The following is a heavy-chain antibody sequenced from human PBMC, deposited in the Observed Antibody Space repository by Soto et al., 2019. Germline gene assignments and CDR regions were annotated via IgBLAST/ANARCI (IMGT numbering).Heavy chain of an antibody. J-gene: IGHJ4*02. Sequence: GGSLRLACAASGFTFISNGMHWGRQAPGKGLGWVAVISYDGSNKYYADSVKGRFTISRDNSKNTLYLQMNSLRAEDTAGYYGAKDGPTGGYDLDFWGQGTLVTVSS. CDR1: GFTFISNG. CDR3: AKDGPTGGYDLDF. CDR2: ISYDGSNK. V-gene: IGHV3-30*18. D-gene: IGHD5-12*01.